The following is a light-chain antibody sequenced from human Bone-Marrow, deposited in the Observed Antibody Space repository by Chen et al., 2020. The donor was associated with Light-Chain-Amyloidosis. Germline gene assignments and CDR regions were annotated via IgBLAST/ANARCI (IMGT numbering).Light chain of an antibody. V-gene: IGLV3-21*02. Sequence: SYVLTQPSSVSVAPGQTATIACGGNNIGSTSVHWYQQTPGRAPLLVVDDDSDRPSGIPARLSGSNSGNTATLTISRVEAGDEADYYCQVWDRSSDRPVFGGGTKLTVL. J-gene: IGLJ3*02. CDR3: QVWDRSSDRPV. CDR2: DDS. CDR1: NIGSTS.